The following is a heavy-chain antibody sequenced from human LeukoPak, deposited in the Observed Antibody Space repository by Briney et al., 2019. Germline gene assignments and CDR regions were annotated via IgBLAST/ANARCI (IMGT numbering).Heavy chain of an antibody. CDR1: GGSISSYY. V-gene: IGHV4-4*07. CDR2: IFRTGTT. D-gene: IGHD1-7*01. CDR3: ARLITGTTTAFDI. J-gene: IGHJ3*02. Sequence: PSETLSLTCTVSGGSISSYYWSWIRQSAGKGLEWIGRIFRTGTTKYNPSFKSRVTISVDTSKNQFSLKLNSVTAADTAVYYCARLITGTTTAFDIWGQGTVVTVSS.